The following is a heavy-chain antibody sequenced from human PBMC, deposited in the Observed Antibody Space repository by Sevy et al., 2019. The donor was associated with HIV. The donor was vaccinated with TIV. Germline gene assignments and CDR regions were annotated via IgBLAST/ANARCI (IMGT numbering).Heavy chain of an antibody. D-gene: IGHD3-16*01. V-gene: IGHV3-15*01. CDR1: GFTFSNAW. Sequence: GGSLRLSCAASGFTFSNAWMSWVRQAPGKGLEWVGRIKSKTDGGTTDYAAPVKGRFTISRDDSKNTLYLQMNSLKTEDTAVYYCTTFTDYFWATEPIDYWGQGTLVTVSS. J-gene: IGHJ4*02. CDR3: TTFTDYFWATEPIDY. CDR2: IKSKTDGGTT.